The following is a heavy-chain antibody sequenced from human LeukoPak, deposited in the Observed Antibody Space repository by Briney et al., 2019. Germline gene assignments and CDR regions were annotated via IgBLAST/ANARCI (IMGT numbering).Heavy chain of an antibody. V-gene: IGHV3-21*01. CDR1: GFTFSSYS. CDR2: ISSSSSYI. CDR3: ARTTAREWELPNDAFDI. J-gene: IGHJ3*02. D-gene: IGHD1-26*01. Sequence: PGGSLRLSCAASGFTFSSYSMNWVRQAPGKGLEGVSSISSSSSYIYYADSVNGRFTISRDNAKNSLYLQMNILRAEDTAVYYCARTTAREWELPNDAFDIWGQGTMVTVSS.